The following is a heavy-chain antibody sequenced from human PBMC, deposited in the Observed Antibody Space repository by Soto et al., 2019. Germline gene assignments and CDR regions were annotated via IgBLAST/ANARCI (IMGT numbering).Heavy chain of an antibody. CDR2: IFECGAT. CDR1: GGSISSSSW. Sequence: QVQLQESGPGLVKPSGTLSLTCAVSGGSISSSSWWTWVRQSPGEGLEWIGEIFECGATNYNPSLKSRLTRSVDKSKNQFSLNLSSLTAADTAVYFCTTSHAGELNNWGQGTLVTVSS. J-gene: IGHJ4*02. CDR3: TTSHAGELNN. D-gene: IGHD1-7*01. V-gene: IGHV4-4*02.